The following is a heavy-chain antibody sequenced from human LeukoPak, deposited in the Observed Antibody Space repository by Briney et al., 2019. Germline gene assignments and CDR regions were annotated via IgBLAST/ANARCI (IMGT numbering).Heavy chain of an antibody. V-gene: IGHV1-8*03. J-gene: IGHJ4*02. Sequence: ASVKVSCKVSRNTLTDLFIHWVRRAPGKGLEWMGWMNPNSGNTGYSQKFQGRVTITRDTSASTAYMELSSLRSEDTAVYYCASGQLWFGESFDYWGQGTLVTVSS. CDR1: RNTLTDLF. CDR2: MNPNSGNT. CDR3: ASGQLWFGESFDY. D-gene: IGHD3-10*01.